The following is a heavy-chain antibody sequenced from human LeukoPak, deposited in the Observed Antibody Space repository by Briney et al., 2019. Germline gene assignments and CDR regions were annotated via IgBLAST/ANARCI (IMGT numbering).Heavy chain of an antibody. V-gene: IGHV4-59*01. J-gene: IGHJ4*02. CDR1: GGSISSYY. CDR2: IYYSGST. D-gene: IGHD3-10*01. Sequence: PSETLSLTCTVSGGSISSYYWSWIRQPPGKGLEWIGYIYYSGSTNYNPSLKSRVTISVDTSKNQFSLKLSSVTAADTAVYYCARRVVRGVIHDYWGQGTLVTVSS. CDR3: ARRVVRGVIHDY.